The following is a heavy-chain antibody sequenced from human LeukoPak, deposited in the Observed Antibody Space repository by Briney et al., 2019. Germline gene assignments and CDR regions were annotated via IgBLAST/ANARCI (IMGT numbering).Heavy chain of an antibody. CDR1: VFTFSSYS. J-gene: IGHJ4*02. D-gene: IGHD4-17*01. Sequence: GGSLRLSCAASVFTFSSYSMNWVRQAPGKGLEWVSSISSSSSYIYYADSVKGRFTISRDNAKNSLYLQMNSLRAEDTAVYYCARDRGGDNDYRGQGTLVTVSS. V-gene: IGHV3-21*01. CDR2: ISSSSSYI. CDR3: ARDRGGDNDY.